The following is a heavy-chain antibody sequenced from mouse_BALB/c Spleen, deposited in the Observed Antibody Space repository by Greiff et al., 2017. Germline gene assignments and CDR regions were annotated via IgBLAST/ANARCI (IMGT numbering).Heavy chain of an antibody. Sequence: EVKLQESGGGLVQPGGSLKLSCAASGFDFSRYWMSWVRQAPGKGLEWIGEINPDSSTINYTPSLKDKFIISRDNAKNTLYLQMSKVRSEDTALYYCARREGLLLAWFAYWGQGTLVTVSA. CDR3: ARREGLLLAWFAY. J-gene: IGHJ3*01. D-gene: IGHD2-3*01. CDR2: INPDSSTI. V-gene: IGHV4-1*02. CDR1: GFDFSRYW.